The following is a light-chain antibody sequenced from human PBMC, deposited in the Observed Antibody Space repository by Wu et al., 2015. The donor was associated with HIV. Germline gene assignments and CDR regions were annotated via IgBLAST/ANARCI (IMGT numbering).Light chain of an antibody. Sequence: DIQLTQSPSFLSASIGDRVTITCRASQGISTYLVWYQQKPGKAPKLLIYAASTLQSGVPSRFSGSVSGTEFTLTVSSLQSDDFATYYCQQYDNLPPMYTFGQGTKLEIK. J-gene: IGKJ2*01. CDR2: AAS. CDR1: QGISTY. V-gene: IGKV1-9*01. CDR3: QQYDNLPPMYT.